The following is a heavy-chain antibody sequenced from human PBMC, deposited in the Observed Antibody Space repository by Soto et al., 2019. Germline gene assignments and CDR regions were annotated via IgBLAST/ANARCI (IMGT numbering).Heavy chain of an antibody. CDR1: GFTFSSYD. CDR2: IGTAGDT. D-gene: IGHD3-10*01. V-gene: IGHV3-13*01. J-gene: IGHJ6*03. Sequence: EVQLVESGGGLVQPGGSLRLSCAASGFTFSSYDMHWVRQAPGRGLEWVSVIGTAGDTSYRGSVKGRFTISREKANNSLYLQMNSLLAGDTAVYYCARGFGSFYYMDVWGKGTTVTVSS. CDR3: ARGFGSFYYMDV.